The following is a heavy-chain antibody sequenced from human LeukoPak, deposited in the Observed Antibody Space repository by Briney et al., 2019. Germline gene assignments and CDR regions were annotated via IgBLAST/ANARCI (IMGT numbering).Heavy chain of an antibody. J-gene: IGHJ3*02. CDR3: TRDELGGAAFNI. D-gene: IGHD7-27*01. Sequence: SQTLSLTRAISGDSVSTNKAAWNWIRQSPSRGLEWLGRTYYRSKWYNDYAVSVKSRISINTDTSKNQLSLQLNSVTPADTAVYYRTRDELGGAAFNIWGQGTMVTVSS. CDR2: TYYRSKWYN. CDR1: GDSVSTNKAA. V-gene: IGHV6-1*01.